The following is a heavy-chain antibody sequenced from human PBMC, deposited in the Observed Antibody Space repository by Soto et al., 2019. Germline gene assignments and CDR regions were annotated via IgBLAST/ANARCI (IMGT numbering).Heavy chain of an antibody. D-gene: IGHD2-21*01. CDR1: GFTFSSYS. J-gene: IGHJ5*02. V-gene: IGHV3-21*01. CDR3: ARDVNGGFCGA. Sequence: EVQLVESGGGLVKPGGSLRLSCAASGFTFSSYSMNWVRQAPGKGLEWVSTISSRNNDMYYVDSVKGRFPISRDNARNSVYLQMNSLRADDTAGYYCARDVNGGFCGAWGQGTLVTVSS. CDR2: ISSRNNDM.